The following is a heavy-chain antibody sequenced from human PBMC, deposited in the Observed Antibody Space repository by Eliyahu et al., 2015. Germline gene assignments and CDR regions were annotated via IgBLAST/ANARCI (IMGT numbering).Heavy chain of an antibody. J-gene: IGHJ6*02. Sequence: SGASITRYHWSWIRQPPGKGLEWIGYIYYSGSTYYNPSLESRVTISLDTSKSQFSLKLSSVTAADTAVYYCAREMRDDYNYYGLDVWGQGTTVTVSS. CDR1: GASITRYH. CDR2: IYYSGST. CDR3: AREMRDDYNYYGLDV. V-gene: IGHV4-59*01.